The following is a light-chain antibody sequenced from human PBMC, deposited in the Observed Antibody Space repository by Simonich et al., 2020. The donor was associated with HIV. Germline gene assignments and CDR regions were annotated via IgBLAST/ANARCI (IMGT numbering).Light chain of an antibody. Sequence: DVVMPQSPLSLPVTLGQPASISCRSSQSLVHSDGNTYLNWFQQRPGQSPRRLISKVSHRDSGVPDRFSGSGSGTHFTLKISRVEAEDLGVYYCMQRYTFGQGTKLEIK. J-gene: IGKJ2*01. CDR2: KVS. CDR1: QSLVHSDGNTY. V-gene: IGKV2-30*02. CDR3: MQRYT.